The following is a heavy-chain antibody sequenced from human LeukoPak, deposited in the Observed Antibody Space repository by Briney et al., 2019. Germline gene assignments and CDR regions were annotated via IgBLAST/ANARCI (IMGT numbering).Heavy chain of an antibody. Sequence: PGGSLRLSCAASGFTFSSYSMNWVRQAPGKGLEWVSYISSSSSTIYYADSVKGRFTISRDNAKNSLYLQMNSLRDEDTAVYYCARDLDSSGYYYVYYFDSWGQGTLVTVSS. CDR3: ARDLDSSGYYYVYYFDS. CDR2: ISSSSSTI. D-gene: IGHD3-22*01. CDR1: GFTFSSYS. J-gene: IGHJ4*02. V-gene: IGHV3-48*02.